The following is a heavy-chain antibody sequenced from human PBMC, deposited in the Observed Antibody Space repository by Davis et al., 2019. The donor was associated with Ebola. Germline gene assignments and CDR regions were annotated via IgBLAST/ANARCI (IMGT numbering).Heavy chain of an antibody. CDR2: IIPIFGTA. V-gene: IGHV1-69*06. CDR1: GGTFSSYA. Sequence: SVKVSCKASGGTFSSYAISWVRQAPGQGLEWMGGIIPIFGTANYAQKFQGRVTITADKSTSTAYMELSSLRSEDTAVYYCARAMYYHDSSGYSGMDVWGQGTTVTVSS. D-gene: IGHD3-22*01. CDR3: ARAMYYHDSSGYSGMDV. J-gene: IGHJ6*02.